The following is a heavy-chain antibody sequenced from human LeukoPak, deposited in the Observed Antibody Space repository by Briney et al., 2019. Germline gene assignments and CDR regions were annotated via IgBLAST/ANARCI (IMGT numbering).Heavy chain of an antibody. CDR2: IRYDVSNI. J-gene: IGHJ4*02. CDR1: GFTFSSYG. V-gene: IGHV3-30*02. Sequence: GGSLRLSCAASGFTFSSYGMHWVRQAPGKGLEWVTFIRYDVSNIYYADSVKGRFTTSRDNSKNTLYLQMNSLRAEDTAVYYCAKGDVYGSGAMFDYWGQGTLVTVSS. CDR3: AKGDVYGSGAMFDY. D-gene: IGHD3-10*01.